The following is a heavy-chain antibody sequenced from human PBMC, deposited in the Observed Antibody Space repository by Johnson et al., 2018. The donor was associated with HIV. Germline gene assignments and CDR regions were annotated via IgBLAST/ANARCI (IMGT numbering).Heavy chain of an antibody. V-gene: IGHV3-11*04. CDR1: GLNFSDYY. CDR2: ISSSGSTI. D-gene: IGHD3-22*01. CDR3: ARYQYYDSRLNDAFDI. Sequence: QVQLVESGGGVVQPGRSLRLSCAASGLNFSDYYMSWIRQAPGKGLEWVSYISSSGSTIYYADSLNRRFTISSDHAKNSLYLQMNSLRAEDTAVYYCARYQYYDSRLNDAFDIWGQGTMVTVSS. J-gene: IGHJ3*02.